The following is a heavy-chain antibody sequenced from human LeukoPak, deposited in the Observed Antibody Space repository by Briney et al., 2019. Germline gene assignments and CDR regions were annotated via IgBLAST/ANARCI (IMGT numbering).Heavy chain of an antibody. CDR1: GFTFSSYG. CDR2: IWYDGSNK. D-gene: IGHD3-10*01. Sequence: QPGGSLRLSCAASGFTFSSYGMHWVRQAPGKGLEWVAVIWYDGSNKYYADSVKGRFTISRDNSKNTLYLQMNSLRAEDTAVYYCAKDILWFGELFVDYWGQGTLVTVSS. CDR3: AKDILWFGELFVDY. J-gene: IGHJ4*02. V-gene: IGHV3-33*06.